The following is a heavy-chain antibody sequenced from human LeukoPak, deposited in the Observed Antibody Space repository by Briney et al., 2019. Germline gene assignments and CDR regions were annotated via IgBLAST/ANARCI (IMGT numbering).Heavy chain of an antibody. Sequence: SVKVSCKASGGTFSSYAISWVRQAPGQGPEWMGGIIPIFGTANYAQKFQGRVTITADESTSTAYMELSSLRSEDTAVYYRARDAYYDSSGYSHAFDIWGQGTMVTVSS. V-gene: IGHV1-69*01. CDR3: ARDAYYDSSGYSHAFDI. J-gene: IGHJ3*02. CDR2: IIPIFGTA. D-gene: IGHD3-22*01. CDR1: GGTFSSYA.